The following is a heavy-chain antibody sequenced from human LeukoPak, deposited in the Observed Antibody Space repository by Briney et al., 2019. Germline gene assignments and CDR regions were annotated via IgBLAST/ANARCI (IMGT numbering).Heavy chain of an antibody. V-gene: IGHV3-7*03. Sequence: GGSLRLSCAAPGFTFSSYWMSWVRQAPGKGLEWVANIKQDGREKYYVDSVKGRFTISRDNAKNSLYLQMNSLRAEDTAVYYCAREDQLLVDYWGQGTLVTVSS. CDR3: AREDQLLVDY. J-gene: IGHJ4*02. CDR2: IKQDGREK. D-gene: IGHD2-2*01. CDR1: GFTFSSYW.